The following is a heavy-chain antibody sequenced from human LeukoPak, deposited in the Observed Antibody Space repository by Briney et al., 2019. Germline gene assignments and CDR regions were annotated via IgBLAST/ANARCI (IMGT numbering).Heavy chain of an antibody. Sequence: SETLSLTCTVSGGSISSRSYYWGWIRQRPVKGLEWIGSIAYSGSTNYNPSLKSRVTILVATSKNQFSLKRISVTAADATVYYCARQSNPDYSWGALDYWGQGTLVTVSS. V-gene: IGHV4-39*01. CDR3: ARQSNPDYSWGALDY. CDR1: GGSISSRSYY. D-gene: IGHD2-15*01. CDR2: IAYSGST. J-gene: IGHJ4*02.